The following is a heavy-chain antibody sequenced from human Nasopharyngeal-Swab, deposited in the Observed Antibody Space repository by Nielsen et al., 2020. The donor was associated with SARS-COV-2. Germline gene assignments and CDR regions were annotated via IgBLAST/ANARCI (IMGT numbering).Heavy chain of an antibody. V-gene: IGHV4-39*01. CDR1: GGSISSSSYY. CDR3: ARRPGQWLHYFDY. CDR2: IYYSGST. J-gene: IGHJ4*02. Sequence: SETLSLTCTVSGGSISSSSYYWGWIRQPPGKGLEWIGSIYYSGSTYYNPSLKSRVTISVDTSKNQFSLKLSSVTAADTAGYYCARRPGQWLHYFDYWGQGTLVTVSS. D-gene: IGHD6-19*01.